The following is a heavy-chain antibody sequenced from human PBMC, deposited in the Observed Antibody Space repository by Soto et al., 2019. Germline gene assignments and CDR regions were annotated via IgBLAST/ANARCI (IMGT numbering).Heavy chain of an antibody. D-gene: IGHD3-10*01. J-gene: IGHJ6*02. V-gene: IGHV1-69*01. CDR3: ARGSSCGYYYAMDG. CDR1: GGTFTTYA. Sequence: QVQLVQSGAEVKKPGSSVRVSCQASGGTFTTYAFNWVRQAPGQGLEWMGGIIPMYHKPNYAPRFLGRVTISADPSTSTAYMELTTLRSEDTAVYFCARGSSCGYYYAMDGWGQGTTVNVSS. CDR2: IIPMYHKP.